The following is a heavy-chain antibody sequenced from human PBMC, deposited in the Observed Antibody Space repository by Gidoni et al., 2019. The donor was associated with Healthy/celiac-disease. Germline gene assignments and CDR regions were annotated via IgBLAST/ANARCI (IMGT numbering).Heavy chain of an antibody. V-gene: IGHV3-53*01. J-gene: IGHJ6*02. CDR1: GFTVSSNY. CDR3: ARDGGSSGSYYSYYYGMDV. CDR2: IYSGGST. D-gene: IGHD1-26*01. Sequence: EVQLVESGGGLIQPGGSLRLSCAASGFTVSSNYMSWVRQAPGKGLEWFSVIYSGGSTYYADSVKGRFTISRDNSKNTLYLQMNSLRAEDTAVYYCARDGGSSGSYYSYYYGMDVWGQGTTVTVSS.